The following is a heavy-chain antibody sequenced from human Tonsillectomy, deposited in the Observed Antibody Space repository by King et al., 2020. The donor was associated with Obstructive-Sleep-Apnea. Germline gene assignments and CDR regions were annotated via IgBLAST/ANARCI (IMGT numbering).Heavy chain of an antibody. D-gene: IGHD6-19*01. Sequence: QLVQSGGGVVQPGRSLRLSCAASGFTFSSYGMHWVRQAPGKGLEWVAVISYDGSNKYYADSVKGRFTISRDNSKNTLYLQMNSLRAEDTAVYYCAKDHLGFRSSGWYTTHFDYWGQGTLVTVSS. V-gene: IGHV3-30*18. J-gene: IGHJ4*02. CDR3: AKDHLGFRSSGWYTTHFDY. CDR2: ISYDGSNK. CDR1: GFTFSSYG.